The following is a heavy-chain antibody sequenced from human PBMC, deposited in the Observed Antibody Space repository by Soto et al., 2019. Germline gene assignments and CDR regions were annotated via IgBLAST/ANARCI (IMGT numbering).Heavy chain of an antibody. V-gene: IGHV3-48*02. J-gene: IGHJ4*02. D-gene: IGHD3-22*01. CDR3: AGLYYYDSSGYSDY. CDR2: ISSSSSTI. CDR1: GFTFSSYS. Sequence: GGSLRLSCAASGFTFSSYSMNWVRQAPGKGLELVSYISSSSSTIYYADSVKGRFTISRDNAKNSLYLQMNSLRDEDTAVYYCAGLYYYDSSGYSDYWGQGTLVTSPQ.